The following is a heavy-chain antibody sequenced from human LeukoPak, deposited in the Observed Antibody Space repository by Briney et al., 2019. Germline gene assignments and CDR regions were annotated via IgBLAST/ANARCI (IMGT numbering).Heavy chain of an antibody. J-gene: IGHJ4*02. V-gene: IGHV3-9*01. Sequence: GGSLRLSCAASGFTFSSYAMSWVRQAPGKGLEWVSGISWNSGSIGYADSVKGRFTISRDNAKNSLYLQMNSLRAEDTALYYCAKGKKGIAAAGTTVDYWGQGTLVTVSS. D-gene: IGHD6-13*01. CDR3: AKGKKGIAAAGTTVDY. CDR2: ISWNSGSI. CDR1: GFTFSSYA.